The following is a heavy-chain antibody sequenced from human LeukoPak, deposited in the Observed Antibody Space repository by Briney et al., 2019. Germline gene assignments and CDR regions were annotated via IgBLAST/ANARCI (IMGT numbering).Heavy chain of an antibody. CDR3: ARRPAAHAQTWFDP. CDR2: IYYSGST. CDR1: GGSISSYY. J-gene: IGHJ5*02. V-gene: IGHV4-59*01. Sequence: PSETLSLTCTVSGGSISSYYWSWIRQPPGKGLEWIGYIYYSGSTNYNPSLKSRVTISVDTSKNQFFLKLSSVTAADTAVYYCARRPAAHAQTWFDPWGQGTLVTVSS. D-gene: IGHD2-2*01.